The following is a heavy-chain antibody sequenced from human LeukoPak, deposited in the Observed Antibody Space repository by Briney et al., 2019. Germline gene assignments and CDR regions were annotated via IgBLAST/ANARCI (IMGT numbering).Heavy chain of an antibody. J-gene: IGHJ4*02. CDR3: AKDFGGYCSGGSCYDGFDY. CDR2: ISYDGSNK. Sequence: GGSLRLSCAASGFTFSSYGMHWVRQAPGKGLEWVAVISYDGSNKYYADSVKGRFTISRDNSKNTLYLQMNSLRAEDTAVYYCAKDFGGYCSGGSCYDGFDYWGQGTLVTASS. V-gene: IGHV3-30*18. CDR1: GFTFSSYG. D-gene: IGHD2-15*01.